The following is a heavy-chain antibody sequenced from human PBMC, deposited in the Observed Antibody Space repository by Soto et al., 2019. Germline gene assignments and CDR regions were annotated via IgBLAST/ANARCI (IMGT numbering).Heavy chain of an antibody. J-gene: IGHJ4*02. D-gene: IGHD5-12*01. Sequence: GESLKISCKASGYTFTSQWIGWVRQKPGIGLEWMGLIFPGDSDTRYSPSFQGQVTISADKSISTAFLQWSSLEASDTAMYYCARLVDGYPGYWGQGTLVTV. V-gene: IGHV5-51*01. CDR2: IFPGDSDT. CDR3: ARLVDGYPGY. CDR1: GYTFTSQW.